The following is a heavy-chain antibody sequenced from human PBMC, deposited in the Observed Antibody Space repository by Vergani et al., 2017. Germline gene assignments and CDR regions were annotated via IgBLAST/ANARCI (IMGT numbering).Heavy chain of an antibody. J-gene: IGHJ5*02. CDR2: ISGSGGST. Sequence: EVQLLESGGGLVQPGGSLRLSCAASGFTFSSYAMSWVRQAPGKGLEWVSAISGSGGSTYYADSVKGRFTISRDNSKNTLYLQMNSLRAEDTAVYYCTTETTYYDFWSGQNNWFDPWGQGTLVTVSS. D-gene: IGHD3-3*01. CDR1: GFTFSSYA. CDR3: TTETTYYDFWSGQNNWFDP. V-gene: IGHV3-23*01.